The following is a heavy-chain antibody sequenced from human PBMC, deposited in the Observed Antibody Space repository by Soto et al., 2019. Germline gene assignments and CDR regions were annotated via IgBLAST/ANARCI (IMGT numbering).Heavy chain of an antibody. D-gene: IGHD3-10*01. CDR3: AREIREKGFGGVFDY. CDR2: IYYSGST. CDR1: GGSISSGGYY. J-gene: IGHJ4*02. V-gene: IGHV4-31*03. Sequence: QVQLQESGPGLVKPSQTLSLTCTVSGGSISSGGYYWSWIRQHPGQGLEWIGYIYYSGSTYYNPSLKSRVTISVDTSKNQFSLKLSSVTAADTAVYYCAREIREKGFGGVFDYWGQGTLVTVSS.